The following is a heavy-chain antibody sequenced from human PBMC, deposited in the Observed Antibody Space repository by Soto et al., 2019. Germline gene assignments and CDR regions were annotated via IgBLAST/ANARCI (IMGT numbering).Heavy chain of an antibody. V-gene: IGHV3-30*03. J-gene: IGHJ6*02. CDR1: GFTFSSYG. Sequence: QVQLVESGGGVVQPGRSLRLSCAASGFTFSSYGMHWVRQAPGKGLEWVAVISYDGSNKYYADSVKGRFTISRDNSKNTLYLXMXSLRAXDTAVXYXXXXXXXXSSSRYYYGMDVWGQGTTVTVSS. D-gene: IGHD6-6*01. CDR3: XXXXXXXSSSRYYYGMDV. CDR2: ISYDGSNK.